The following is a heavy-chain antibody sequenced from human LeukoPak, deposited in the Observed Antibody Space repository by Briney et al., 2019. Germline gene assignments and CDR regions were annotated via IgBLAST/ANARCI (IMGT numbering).Heavy chain of an antibody. J-gene: IGHJ4*02. CDR2: INPNSGGT. D-gene: IGHD6-19*01. CDR3: ARESPWGVAVAGDY. V-gene: IGHV1-2*02. CDR1: GYTFTGYY. Sequence: EASVKVSCKASGYTFTGYYMHWVRQAPGQGLEWMGWINPNSGGTNYAQKFQGRVTMTRDTSISTAYMELSRLRSDDTAVYYCARESPWGVAVAGDYWGQGTLVTVSS.